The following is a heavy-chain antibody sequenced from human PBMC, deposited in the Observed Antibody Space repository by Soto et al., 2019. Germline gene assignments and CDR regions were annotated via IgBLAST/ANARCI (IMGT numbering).Heavy chain of an antibody. V-gene: IGHV1-3*01. CDR2: INAGNGNT. Sequence: QVQLVQSGAEVKKPGASVKVSCKASGYTFTSYAMHWVRQAPGQRSEWMGWINAGNGNTKYSQKFQGRVTITRDTSASTAYMELSSLRSEDTAGSYCARVLSFRSDAFDILGQGTMVTLSS. CDR1: GYTFTSYA. D-gene: IGHD3-16*01. J-gene: IGHJ3*02. CDR3: ARVLSFRSDAFDI.